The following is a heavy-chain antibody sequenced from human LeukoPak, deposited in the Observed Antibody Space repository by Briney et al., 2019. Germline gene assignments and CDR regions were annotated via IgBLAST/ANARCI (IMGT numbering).Heavy chain of an antibody. Sequence: PGGSLRLSCAASGFTFSSYEMNWVRQAPGKGLEWVSAISGSGGSTYYADSVKGRFTISRDNSKNTLYLQMNSLRAEDTAVYYCAKDSRIAAAAKTSDYWGQGTLVTVSS. CDR3: AKDSRIAAAAKTSDY. CDR2: ISGSGGST. D-gene: IGHD6-13*01. J-gene: IGHJ4*02. V-gene: IGHV3-23*01. CDR1: GFTFSSYE.